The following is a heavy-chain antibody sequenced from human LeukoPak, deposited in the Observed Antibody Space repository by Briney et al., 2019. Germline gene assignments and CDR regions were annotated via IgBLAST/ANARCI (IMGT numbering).Heavy chain of an antibody. CDR2: IYYTGST. CDR3: ARVAPGSPWFDP. CDR1: GGSISTYY. J-gene: IGHJ5*02. V-gene: IGHV4-59*01. D-gene: IGHD3-10*01. Sequence: PSETLSLTCTVSGGSISTYYWSWIRQPPGKGLEWIGYIYYTGSTNYNPSLKSRVTTSVDTSKNQFSLRLSSVTAADTAVYYCARVAPGSPWFDPWGQGTLVTVSS.